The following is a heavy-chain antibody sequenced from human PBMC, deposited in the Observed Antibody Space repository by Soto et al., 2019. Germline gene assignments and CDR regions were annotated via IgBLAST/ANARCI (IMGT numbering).Heavy chain of an antibody. CDR3: ARDVGGWYTY. D-gene: IGHD6-19*01. V-gene: IGHV1-18*01. CDR2: ISAYNGNT. J-gene: IGHJ4*02. CDR1: GYTFTSYG. Sequence: QVPLVQSGAEVKKPGASVKVSCNASGYTFTSYGISWVLQSPGQGLEWMGWISAYNGNTPYTQKLQGRVTMTTHTSTSTAYMELRSLRSDDTAVYYCARDVGGWYTYWGQGTLVTVSS.